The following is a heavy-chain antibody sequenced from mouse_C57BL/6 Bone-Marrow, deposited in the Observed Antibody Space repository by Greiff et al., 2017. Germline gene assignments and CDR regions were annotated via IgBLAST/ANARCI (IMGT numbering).Heavy chain of an antibody. Sequence: VMLVESGPGLVAPSQSLSITCTVSGFSLTSYAISWVRQPPGKGLEWLGVIWTGGGTNYNSALKSRLSISKDNSKSQVFLKMNSLQTDDTARYDCARRHYVYDAYFDVWGTGTTVTVSS. J-gene: IGHJ1*03. D-gene: IGHD2-2*01. CDR1: GFSLTSYA. CDR2: IWTGGGT. V-gene: IGHV2-9-1*01. CDR3: ARRHYVYDAYFDV.